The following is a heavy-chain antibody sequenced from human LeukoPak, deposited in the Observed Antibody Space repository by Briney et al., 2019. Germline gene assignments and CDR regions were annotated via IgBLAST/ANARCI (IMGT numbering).Heavy chain of an antibody. CDR3: ARPAEIGVGVDY. CDR2: IYYSGST. CDR1: GGSISSSSYY. Sequence: SEILSLTCTVSGGSISSSSYYWGWIRQPPGKGLEWIGSIYYSGSTYYNPSVKSRVTISVDTSKNQFSLKLISVTAADTAVYYCARPAEIGVGVDYWGQGTLVTVSS. V-gene: IGHV4-39*01. J-gene: IGHJ4*02. D-gene: IGHD3-3*01.